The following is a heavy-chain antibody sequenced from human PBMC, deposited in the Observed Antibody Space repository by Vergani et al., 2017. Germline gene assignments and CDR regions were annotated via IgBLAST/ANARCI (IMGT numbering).Heavy chain of an antibody. CDR1: GGSVSSGSYY. J-gene: IGHJ3*02. D-gene: IGHD3-10*01. CDR3: ARDFSGSDAFDI. CDR2: IYYSGTT. V-gene: IGHV4-61*10. Sequence: QVQLQESGPGLVKPSETLSLICTVSGGSVSSGSYYWSWIRQPAGKGLEWIGYIYYSGTTNYNPSLKSRVTISVDTSKNQFSLKLSSVTAADTAVYYCARDFSGSDAFDIWGQGTMVTVSS.